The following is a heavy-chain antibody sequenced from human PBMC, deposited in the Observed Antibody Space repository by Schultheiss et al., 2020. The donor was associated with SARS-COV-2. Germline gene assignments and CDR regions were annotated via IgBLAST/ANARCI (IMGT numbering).Heavy chain of an antibody. CDR2: ISSSSSYI. CDR3: ARVPPKCRGQYCILHYYMDV. CDR1: GFTFSSYS. D-gene: IGHD2/OR15-2a*01. J-gene: IGHJ6*03. V-gene: IGHV3-21*01. Sequence: GGSLRLSCAASGFTFSSYSMNWVRQAPGKGLEWVSSISSSSSYIYYADSVKGRFTISRDNSKNTLYLQMNSLRAEDTAVYYCARVPPKCRGQYCILHYYMDVWGKGTTVTVSS.